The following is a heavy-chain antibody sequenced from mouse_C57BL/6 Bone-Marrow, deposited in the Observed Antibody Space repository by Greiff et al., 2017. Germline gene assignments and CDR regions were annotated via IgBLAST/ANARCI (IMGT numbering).Heavy chain of an antibody. CDR2: IRNKANGYTT. J-gene: IGHJ2*01. D-gene: IGHD2-4*01. V-gene: IGHV7-3*01. CDR3: ARSHYDYDYFDY. Sequence: EVQLVESGGGLVQPGGSLSLSCAASGFTFTDYYMSWVRQPPGKALEWLGFIRNKANGYTTEYSASVKGRFTISRDNSQSILYLQMNALRAEDSATYYCARSHYDYDYFDYWGQGTTLTVSS. CDR1: GFTFTDYY.